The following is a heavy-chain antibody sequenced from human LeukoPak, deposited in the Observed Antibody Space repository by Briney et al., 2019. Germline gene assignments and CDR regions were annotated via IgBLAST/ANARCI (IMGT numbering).Heavy chain of an antibody. J-gene: IGHJ4*02. D-gene: IGHD3-16*02. CDR2: INHSGST. Sequence: SETLSLTCAVDGGSFSGYYWSWIRQPPGKGLEWIGEINHSGSTNYNPSLKSRVTISVDTSKNQFSLKLSSVTAADTAVYYCARGKGWYDYVWGSYRYSFDYWGQGTLVTVSS. CDR1: GGSFSGYY. V-gene: IGHV4-34*01. CDR3: ARGKGWYDYVWGSYRYSFDY.